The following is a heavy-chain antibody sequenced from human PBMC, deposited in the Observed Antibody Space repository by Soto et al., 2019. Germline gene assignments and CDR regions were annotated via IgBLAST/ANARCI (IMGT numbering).Heavy chain of an antibody. J-gene: IGHJ5*02. Sequence: QVPLQQWGAGLLKPSETLSLTCAVYGGSFSGYYWSWIRQPPGKGLEWIGEINHSGSTNYNPSLKSRVTISVDTSKNQFSLKLSSVTAADTAVYYCATDTYYYDSSGYYSDWFDPWGQGTLVTVSS. CDR3: ATDTYYYDSSGYYSDWFDP. CDR2: INHSGST. CDR1: GGSFSGYY. D-gene: IGHD3-22*01. V-gene: IGHV4-34*01.